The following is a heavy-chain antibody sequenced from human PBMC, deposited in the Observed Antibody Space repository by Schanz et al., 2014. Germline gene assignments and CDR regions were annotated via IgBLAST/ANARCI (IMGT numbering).Heavy chain of an antibody. D-gene: IGHD2-21*01. V-gene: IGHV3-23*04. CDR2: ISGSGRDT. Sequence: EVLLVDSGGGLVQPGGSLRLSCGASGFTFSAHAMSWVRQAPGKGPEWFSAISGSGRDTYYAASVKGRFTISRDNSKNTLSLQMNSLRAEDTAVYFCTTDCCSWAKGDAGLQDSWGQGTLVTVSS. CDR3: TTDCCSWAKGDAGLQDS. CDR1: GFTFSAHA. J-gene: IGHJ4*02.